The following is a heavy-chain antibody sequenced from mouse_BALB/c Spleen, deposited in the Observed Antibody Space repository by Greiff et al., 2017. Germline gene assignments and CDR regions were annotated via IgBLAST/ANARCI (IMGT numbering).Heavy chain of an antibody. CDR2: INPSNGGT. CDR1: GYTFTSYY. Sequence: QVQLQQPGAELVKPGASVKLSCKASGYTFTSYYMYWVKQRPGQGLEWIGGINPSNGGTNFNEKFKSKATLTVDKSSSTAYMQLSSLTSEDSAVYFCARRNYGSSFDYWGQGTTLTVSS. J-gene: IGHJ2*01. V-gene: IGHV1S81*02. D-gene: IGHD1-1*01. CDR3: ARRNYGSSFDY.